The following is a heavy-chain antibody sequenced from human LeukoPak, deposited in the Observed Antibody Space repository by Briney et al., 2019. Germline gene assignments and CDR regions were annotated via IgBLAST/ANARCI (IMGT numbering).Heavy chain of an antibody. J-gene: IGHJ4*02. CDR2: INHSGST. D-gene: IGHD6-13*01. Sequence: PSETLSLTCTVSGGSISSYYWSWIRQPPGKGLEWIGEINHSGSTNYNPSLKSRVTISVDTSKNQFSLKLSSVTAADTAVYYCARGQNSSSWYYFDYWGQGTLVTVSS. V-gene: IGHV4-34*01. CDR1: GGSISSYY. CDR3: ARGQNSSSWYYFDY.